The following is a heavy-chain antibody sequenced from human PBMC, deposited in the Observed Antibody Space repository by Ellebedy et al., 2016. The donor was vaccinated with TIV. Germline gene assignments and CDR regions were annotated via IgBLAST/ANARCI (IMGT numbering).Heavy chain of an antibody. V-gene: IGHV3-23*01. CDR2: ISGSTGGT. Sequence: GESLKISXVASGFTFSSYAMSWVRQAPGKGLEWVSAISGSTGGTYYAESVKGRFIISRDNSKSTLYLQMNSLRDEDAAVYYCAKDLGYGSIVWGQGTQVTVSS. CDR1: GFTFSSYA. J-gene: IGHJ4*02. D-gene: IGHD3-10*01. CDR3: AKDLGYGSIV.